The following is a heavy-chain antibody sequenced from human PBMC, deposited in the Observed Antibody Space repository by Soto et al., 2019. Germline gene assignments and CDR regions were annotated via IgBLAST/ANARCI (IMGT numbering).Heavy chain of an antibody. V-gene: IGHV3-23*01. CDR3: AKGRPRRWLLDY. CDR2: ISGSGGST. Sequence: EVQLLESGGGLVQPGGSLRLSCAASGFTFSSYAMSWVRQAPGKGLEWVSAISGSGGSTYYADSVKGRFTISRDNSKNTLYLQMNSLTAEETAVYYCAKGRPRRWLLDYWGQGTLVTVSS. D-gene: IGHD5-12*01. J-gene: IGHJ4*02. CDR1: GFTFSSYA.